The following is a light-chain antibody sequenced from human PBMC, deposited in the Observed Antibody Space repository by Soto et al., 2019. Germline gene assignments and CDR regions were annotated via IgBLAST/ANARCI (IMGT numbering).Light chain of an antibody. V-gene: IGKV3-20*01. J-gene: IGKJ3*01. CDR2: DAS. CDR1: QSVSSSF. Sequence: EIVLTQSPGTLSLSPGERATLSCRARQSVSSSFLAWYQQKPGQAPRLLIYDASSRATGIPDRFSGSGSGTDFTLTISILEPEDFAVYYCQQYGTSPCTFGPGTKVDI. CDR3: QQYGTSPCT.